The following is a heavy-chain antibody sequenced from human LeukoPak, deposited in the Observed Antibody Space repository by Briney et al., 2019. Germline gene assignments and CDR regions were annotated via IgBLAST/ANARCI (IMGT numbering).Heavy chain of an antibody. D-gene: IGHD4-17*01. CDR2: INPNSGGT. CDR3: ARDRGWGTVTYFDY. CDR1: GYTFTGCY. J-gene: IGHJ4*02. V-gene: IGHV1-2*02. Sequence: ASVKVSCKASGYTFTGCYMHWVRQAPGQGLEWMGWINPNSGGTNYAQKFQGRVTMTRDTSISTTYMELSRLRSDDTAVYYCARDRGWGTVTYFDYWGQGTLVTVSS.